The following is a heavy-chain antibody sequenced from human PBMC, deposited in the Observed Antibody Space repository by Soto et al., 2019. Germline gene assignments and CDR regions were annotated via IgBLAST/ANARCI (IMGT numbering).Heavy chain of an antibody. J-gene: IGHJ3*02. D-gene: IGHD2-15*01. V-gene: IGHV3-53*01. Sequence: PGGSLRLSCAASGFTVSSNYMSWVRQAPGKGLEWVSVIYSGGSTYCADSVKGRFTISRDNSKNTLYLQMNSLRAEDTAVYYCARGGGVVAAHDAFDIWGQGTMVTVSS. CDR1: GFTVSSNY. CDR3: ARGGGVVAAHDAFDI. CDR2: IYSGGST.